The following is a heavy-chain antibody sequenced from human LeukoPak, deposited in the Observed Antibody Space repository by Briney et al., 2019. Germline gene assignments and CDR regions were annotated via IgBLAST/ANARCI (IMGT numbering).Heavy chain of an antibody. V-gene: IGHV3-53*01. CDR2: IYSGGST. CDR1: GFTVSSNY. Sequence: QAGGSLRLSCAASGFTVSSNYMSRVRQAPGKGLEWVSVIYSGGSTYYADSVKGRFTISRDNSKNTLYLQMNSLRAEDTAVYYCARGAGGYYFDYWGQGTLVTVSS. D-gene: IGHD3-10*01. CDR3: ARGAGGYYFDY. J-gene: IGHJ4*02.